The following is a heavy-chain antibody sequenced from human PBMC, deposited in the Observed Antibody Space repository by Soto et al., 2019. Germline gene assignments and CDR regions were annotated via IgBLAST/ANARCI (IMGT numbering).Heavy chain of an antibody. Sequence: EVQLVESGGGLIQPGGSLRLSCAVSGFTVSNNYMSWVRQAPGKGLEGVSVIYSGGYTAYGDSVKGRFTISRDNSKNTICLQIKGLGAADRVVYYWATQPGGGGYWGQGTLVTVSS. CDR1: GFTVSNNY. J-gene: IGHJ4*02. V-gene: IGHV3-53*01. CDR3: ATQPGGGGY. D-gene: IGHD3-10*01. CDR2: IYSGGYT.